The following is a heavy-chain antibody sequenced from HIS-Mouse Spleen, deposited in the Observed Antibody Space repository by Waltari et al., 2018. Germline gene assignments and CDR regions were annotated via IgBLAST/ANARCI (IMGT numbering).Heavy chain of an antibody. J-gene: IGHJ2*01. D-gene: IGHD6-13*01. CDR2: IYYSGST. Sequence: QLQLQESGPGLVKPSETLSLTCTVSGGPIRNRRYSWGWIRQPPGKGLEWIGSIYYSGSTYYNPSLKSRVTISVDTSKNQFSLKLSSVTAADTAVYYCAREIPYSSSWYDWYFDLWGRGTLVTVSS. CDR1: GGPIRNRRYS. CDR3: AREIPYSSSWYDWYFDL. V-gene: IGHV4-39*07.